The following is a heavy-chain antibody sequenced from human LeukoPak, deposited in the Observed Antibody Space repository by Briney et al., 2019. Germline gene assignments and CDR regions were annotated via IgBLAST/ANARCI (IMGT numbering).Heavy chain of an antibody. CDR2: INSDGSTT. CDR3: ARLMLRGANGLDY. Sequence: GGSLRLSCAAPGFIFSSYWMYWVRRAPGKGLVWVAHINSDGSTTNYADSVKGRFTISRDNVRNTLYLQMNSLRAEDTAVYYCARLMLRGANGLDYWGQGTLVTVSS. J-gene: IGHJ4*02. CDR1: GFIFSSYW. D-gene: IGHD3-10*01. V-gene: IGHV3-74*01.